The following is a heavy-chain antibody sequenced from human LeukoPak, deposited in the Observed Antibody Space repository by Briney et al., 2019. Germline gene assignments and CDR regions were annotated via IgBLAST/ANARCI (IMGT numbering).Heavy chain of an antibody. Sequence: ASVKVSCKASGYTFTSYGISWVRQAPGQGLEWMGWISAYNGNTNYAQKLQGRVSMTTDTSTSTAYMELRSLRSDDTAVYYCARAVEDIVATGDAFDIWGQGTMVTVSS. CDR3: ARAVEDIVATGDAFDI. CDR1: GYTFTSYG. CDR2: ISAYNGNT. D-gene: IGHD5-12*01. V-gene: IGHV1-18*01. J-gene: IGHJ3*02.